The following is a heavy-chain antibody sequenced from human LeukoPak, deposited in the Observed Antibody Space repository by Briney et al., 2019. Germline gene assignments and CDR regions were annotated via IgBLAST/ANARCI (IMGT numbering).Heavy chain of an antibody. CDR2: INHSGST. CDR1: GGSFIGYY. D-gene: IGHD6-13*01. CDR3: ARGYSSSWYRSGYFDY. V-gene: IGHV4-34*01. J-gene: IGHJ4*02. Sequence: SETLSLTCAVYGGSFIGYYWSWIRQPPRNGLDWIGEINHSGSTNYNPSLKSVVTISVDTSKNQFSLKLSSVTAADTALYYCARGYSSSWYRSGYFDYWGQGTLVTVSS.